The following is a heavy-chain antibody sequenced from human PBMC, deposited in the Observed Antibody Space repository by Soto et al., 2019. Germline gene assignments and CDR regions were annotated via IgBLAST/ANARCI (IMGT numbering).Heavy chain of an antibody. D-gene: IGHD3-22*01. J-gene: IGHJ4*02. CDR2: IYSGGST. V-gene: IGHV3-66*01. Sequence: GGSLRLSCAASGFTFSASAMHWVRQAPGKGLEWVSVIYSGGSTYYADSVKGRFTISRDNSKNTLYLQMNSLRAEDTAVYYCARYYDSSGYYPSLGYSGQGTLVTVSS. CDR1: GFTFSASA. CDR3: ARYYDSSGYYPSLGY.